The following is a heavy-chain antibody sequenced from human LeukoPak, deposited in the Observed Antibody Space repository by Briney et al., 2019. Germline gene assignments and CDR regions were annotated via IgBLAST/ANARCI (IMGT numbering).Heavy chain of an antibody. D-gene: IGHD3-10*01. CDR1: GYTLTELS. V-gene: IGHV1-24*01. CDR2: FDPKDGET. J-gene: IGHJ3*02. Sequence: ASVKVSCKVSGYTLTELSMHWVRQAPGKGLEWMGGFDPKDGETIYAQKFQGRVTMTEDTSTDTAYMELSSLRSEDTAVYYCATGSPLGGSGSYCAFDIWGQGTMVTVSS. CDR3: ATGSPLGGSGSYCAFDI.